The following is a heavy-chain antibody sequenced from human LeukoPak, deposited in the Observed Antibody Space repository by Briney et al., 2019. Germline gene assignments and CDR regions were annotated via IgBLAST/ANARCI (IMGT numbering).Heavy chain of an antibody. CDR1: GFSLSSYG. J-gene: IGHJ5*02. V-gene: IGHV3-23*01. CDR2: ISGSGGST. Sequence: GGSLRLSCAASGFSLSSYGMSRVRQAPGKGLEWISGISGSGGSTYYADSVKGRFTISRDNSKDALHLQMDSLRAEDTAVYYCAKHGMQMWKDNWFGPWGQGTLVTVSS. D-gene: IGHD1-1*01. CDR3: AKHGMQMWKDNWFGP.